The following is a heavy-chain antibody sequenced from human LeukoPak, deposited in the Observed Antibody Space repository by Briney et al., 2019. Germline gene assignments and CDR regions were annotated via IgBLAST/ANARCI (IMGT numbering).Heavy chain of an antibody. J-gene: IGHJ6*02. D-gene: IGHD3-22*01. CDR2: IIPILGIA. Sequence: LVKVSCKASGGTFSSYTISWVRQAPGQGLEWMGRIIPILGIANYAQKFQGRVTITADKSTSTAYMELSSLRSEDTAVYYCARGSSGSDYYYYGMDVWGQGTTVTVSS. V-gene: IGHV1-69*02. CDR3: ARGSSGSDYYYYGMDV. CDR1: GGTFSSYT.